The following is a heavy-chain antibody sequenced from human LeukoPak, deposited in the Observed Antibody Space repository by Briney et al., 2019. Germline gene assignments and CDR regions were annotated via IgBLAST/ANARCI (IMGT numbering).Heavy chain of an antibody. V-gene: IGHV4-38-2*01. CDR2: MSHSGST. CDR1: GYSISSGYH. D-gene: IGHD3-22*01. CDR3: ARHNLYDSSGDGQYYFDY. J-gene: IGHJ4*02. Sequence: PSETLSLTCVVSGYSISSGYHWGWIRQPPGKGLEWIGSMSHSGSTYYNPSLKSRVTISVDTSKNQFSVKLRSVTAADTAVYYCARHNLYDSSGDGQYYFDYWGQGTLVTVSS.